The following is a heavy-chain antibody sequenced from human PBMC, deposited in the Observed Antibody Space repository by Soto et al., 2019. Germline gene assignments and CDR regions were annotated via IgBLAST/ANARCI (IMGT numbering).Heavy chain of an antibody. CDR2: IYYSGRT. Sequence: TLSRTCIVSGESISSSSYYCGWIRQPPGKGLDWIGSIYYSGRTYYNPSFKSRVTISIDTSKNQFSLKLSSVTATDTAVYYCARQRTTVVTQAYFEHWGKGCQVTLS. D-gene: IGHD2-21*02. CDR1: GESISSSSYY. J-gene: IGHJ1*01. CDR3: ARQRTTVVTQAYFEH. V-gene: IGHV4-39*01.